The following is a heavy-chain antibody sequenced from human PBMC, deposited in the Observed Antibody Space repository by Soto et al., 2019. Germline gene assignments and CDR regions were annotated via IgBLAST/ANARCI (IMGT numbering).Heavy chain of an antibody. Sequence: SQPLPLTCTVSGGSIGNGGYYRILIRKHPGKGLEWIGYIYYSGSTYYNPSLKSRVTISVDTSKNQFSLKLSSVTAADTAVYYCARAAKDCSSTSCFNWFHPCGQGPLVTVS. V-gene: IGHV4-31*03. CDR1: GGSIGNGGYY. CDR3: ARAAKDCSSTSCFNWFHP. CDR2: IYYSGST. D-gene: IGHD2-2*01. J-gene: IGHJ5*02.